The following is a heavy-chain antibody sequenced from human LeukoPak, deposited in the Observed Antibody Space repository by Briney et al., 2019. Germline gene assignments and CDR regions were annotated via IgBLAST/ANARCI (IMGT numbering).Heavy chain of an antibody. CDR1: GGSISSYY. Sequence: PSETLSLTCTVSGGSISSYYWSWIRQPPGKGLEWIGYIYYSGSTNYNPSLKSRVTISVDTSKNQFSLKLSSVTATDTAVYYCARGKLLFDYWGQGTLVTVSS. CDR2: IYYSGST. V-gene: IGHV4-59*01. D-gene: IGHD3-10*01. CDR3: ARGKLLFDY. J-gene: IGHJ4*02.